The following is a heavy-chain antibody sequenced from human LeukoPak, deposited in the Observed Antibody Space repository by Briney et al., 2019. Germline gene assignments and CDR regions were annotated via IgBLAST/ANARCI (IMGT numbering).Heavy chain of an antibody. CDR3: ARTGNYGDYVYAFDI. D-gene: IGHD4-17*01. J-gene: IGHJ3*02. V-gene: IGHV1-18*01. CDR1: GGTFSSYA. CDR2: ISAYNGNT. Sequence: GASVKVSCKASGGTFSSYAISWVRQAPGQGLEWMGWISAYNGNTNYAQKLQGRVTMTTDTSTSTAYMELRSLRSDDTAVYYCARTGNYGDYVYAFDIWGQGTMVTVSS.